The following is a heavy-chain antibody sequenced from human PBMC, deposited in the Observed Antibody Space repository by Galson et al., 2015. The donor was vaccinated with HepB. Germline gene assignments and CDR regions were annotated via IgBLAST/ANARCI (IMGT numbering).Heavy chain of an antibody. CDR1: GFTFSSYG. CDR2: IWYDGHNR. CDR3: ARSTVVVAARDYYYGMDV. V-gene: IGHV3-33*01. D-gene: IGHD2-15*01. Sequence: SLRLSCAASGFTFSSYGMHWVRQAPGKGLEWVAVIWYDGHNRHYADSVKGRFTISRDNSKNTLYLQINRLRAEDTAVFYCARSTVVVAARDYYYGMDVWGQGTTVTVSS. J-gene: IGHJ6*02.